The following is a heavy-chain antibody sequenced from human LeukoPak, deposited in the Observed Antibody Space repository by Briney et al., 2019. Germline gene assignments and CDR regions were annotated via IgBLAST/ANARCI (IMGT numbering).Heavy chain of an antibody. V-gene: IGHV1-2*04. CDR1: GYTFTGYY. CDR3: ARAVGSLYDDYVPDHLNYSYGMDV. Sequence: ASVTVSCTASGYTFTGYYMHWVRQAPGQGLEWMGWINPNSGGTNYAQKFQGWVTMTRDTSISTAYMELSRLRSDDTAVYYCARAVGSLYDDYVPDHLNYSYGMDVWGQGTTVTVSS. CDR2: INPNSGGT. D-gene: IGHD3-16*01. J-gene: IGHJ6*02.